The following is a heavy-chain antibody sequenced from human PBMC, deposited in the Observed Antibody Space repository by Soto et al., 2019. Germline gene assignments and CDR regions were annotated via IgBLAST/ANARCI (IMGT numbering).Heavy chain of an antibody. CDR2: IYWDDDK. D-gene: IGHD2-15*01. J-gene: IGHJ5*02. CDR1: GFSLSTSGVG. CDR3: AHYQYCSGGSCYGPGGVNWFDP. Sequence: QITLKESGPTLVKPTQTLTLTCTFSGFSLSTSGVGVGWIRQPPGKALEWLALIYWDDDKRYSPSLKSRLTINNETSKNRVVLTRTNMDPVDTATYYCAHYQYCSGGSCYGPGGVNWFDPWGQGTLVTVSS. V-gene: IGHV2-5*02.